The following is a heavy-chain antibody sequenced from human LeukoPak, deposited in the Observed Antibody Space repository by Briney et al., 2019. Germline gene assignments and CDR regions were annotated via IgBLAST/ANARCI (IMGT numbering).Heavy chain of an antibody. V-gene: IGHV3-23*01. J-gene: IGHJ4*02. CDR2: ISASGGST. CDR3: AKRDIGVRGVLIIGFHKEAYYFDY. CDR1: GITLSNYA. D-gene: IGHD3-10*01. Sequence: GGSLKLSFEVSGITLSNYAMSWVRQAPGKGLEWFSGISASGGSTKYADSVKGRFTISRDDGLNTVYLKMNRLRAEDSAVYFCAKRDIGVRGVLIIGFHKEAYYFDYWGQGILGTVSS.